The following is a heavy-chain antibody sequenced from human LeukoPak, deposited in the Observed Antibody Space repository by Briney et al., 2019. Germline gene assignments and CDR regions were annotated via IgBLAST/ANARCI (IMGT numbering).Heavy chain of an antibody. CDR1: GFTLSSYW. D-gene: IGHD5-18*01. CDR3: ARDLSGVTGYTYGRGIDY. CDR2: IKKDGSEK. J-gene: IGHJ4*02. Sequence: GGSLRLSCAASGFTLSSYWMSWVRQAPGKGLEWVANIKKDGSEKYYVDSVKGRFTISRDNARTSLYLQMNSLRAEDTAVYYCARDLSGVTGYTYGRGIDYWGQGTLVTVSS. V-gene: IGHV3-7*01.